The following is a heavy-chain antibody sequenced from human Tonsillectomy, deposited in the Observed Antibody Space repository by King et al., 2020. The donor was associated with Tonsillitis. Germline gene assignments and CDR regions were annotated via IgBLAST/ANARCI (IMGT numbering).Heavy chain of an antibody. D-gene: IGHD3-22*01. Sequence: VQLVQSGGGLVKPGGSLRLSCAASGFTFSAYSMNWVRQAPGQGLEWVSSISSSSNYTYYADSVKGLFTISRDNAKNSLYLQMNSLRVEDTAVYYCARKAGLTMIPWGQGTLVTVSS. CDR1: GFTFSAYS. V-gene: IGHV3-21*01. CDR3: ARKAGLTMIP. J-gene: IGHJ5*02. CDR2: ISSSSNYT.